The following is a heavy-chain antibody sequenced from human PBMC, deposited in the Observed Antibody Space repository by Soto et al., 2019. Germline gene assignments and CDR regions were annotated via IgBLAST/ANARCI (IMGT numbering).Heavy chain of an antibody. CDR1: GFTLSGRS. CDR3: ARGWFGPDV. V-gene: IGHV3-74*01. CDR2: IDNAGTDS. D-gene: IGHD3-10*01. J-gene: IGHJ6*04. Sequence: EGQLVESGGGLVQPGGSLRLSCAASGFTLSGRSMHWVRQAPGKGLVWVSGIDNAGTDSTYADSVKGRFTSSRDNAKNMLYLQMNSLRCEDTAVYYCARGWFGPDVWGKGTKVTVSS.